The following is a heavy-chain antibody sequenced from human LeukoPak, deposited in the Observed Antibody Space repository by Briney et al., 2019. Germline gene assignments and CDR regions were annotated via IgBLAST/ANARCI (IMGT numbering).Heavy chain of an antibody. CDR1: GFTFSSYS. CDR3: ARDESYYDILTGHNDAFDI. J-gene: IGHJ3*02. Sequence: GGPLRLSCAASGFTFSSYSMNGVRQAPGKGLEGVSSISSSSSYIYYADSVKGRFTISRDNAKNSLYLQMNSLRAEDTAVYYCARDESYYDILTGHNDAFDIWGQGTMVTVSS. D-gene: IGHD3-9*01. CDR2: ISSSSSYI. V-gene: IGHV3-21*01.